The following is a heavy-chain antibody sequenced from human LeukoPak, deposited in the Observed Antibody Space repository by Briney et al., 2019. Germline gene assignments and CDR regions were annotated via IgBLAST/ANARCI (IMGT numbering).Heavy chain of an antibody. CDR2: IRYDGGNK. V-gene: IGHV3-33*08. J-gene: IGHJ4*02. Sequence: PGGSLRLSCAASGFTFNNYAMSWVRQAPGKWLEWVAFIRYDGGNKYYADSVKGRITISRDNSKNMLYLQMSSPRAEDTAVYYCARRAGAYTHPYDYWGQGTLVTVS. CDR3: ARRAGAYTHPYDY. D-gene: IGHD3-16*01. CDR1: GFTFNNYA.